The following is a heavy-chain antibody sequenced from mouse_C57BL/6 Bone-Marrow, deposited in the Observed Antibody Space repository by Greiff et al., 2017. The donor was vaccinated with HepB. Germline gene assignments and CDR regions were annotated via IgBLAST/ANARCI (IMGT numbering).Heavy chain of an antibody. Sequence: EVQLQQSGPELVKPGASVKISCKASGYAFTDYNMNWVKQSNGKSLEWIGVINPNYGTTSYNQKFKGKATLTVDQSSSTAYMQLNSLTSEDSAVYSCARGDYYYGSSAWFAYWGQGTLVTVSA. CDR1: GYAFTDYN. D-gene: IGHD1-1*01. J-gene: IGHJ3*01. CDR3: ARGDYYYGSSAWFAY. CDR2: INPNYGTT. V-gene: IGHV1-39*01.